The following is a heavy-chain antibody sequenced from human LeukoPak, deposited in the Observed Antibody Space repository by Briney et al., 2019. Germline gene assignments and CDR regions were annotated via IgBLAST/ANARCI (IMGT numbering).Heavy chain of an antibody. Sequence: SETLSLTCTVSGVSISPYYWAWIRQPPGKGLEWIGYIHTSGSNNQYPSLKSRVTISVEKSKNHFSLRLTSVTAADTAVYYCARLSAAVHLGAFDLWGQGTMVTVSS. CDR3: ARLSAAVHLGAFDL. CDR2: IHTSGSN. J-gene: IGHJ3*01. V-gene: IGHV4-4*09. CDR1: GVSISPYY. D-gene: IGHD3-3*01.